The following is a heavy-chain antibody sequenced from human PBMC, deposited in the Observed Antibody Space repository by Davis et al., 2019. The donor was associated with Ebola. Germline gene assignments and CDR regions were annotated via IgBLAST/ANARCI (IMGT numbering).Heavy chain of an antibody. Sequence: ESPKISCAASGFTFSGSAMHWVCQASGKGLEWVGRIRSKANSYATAYAASVKGRLTISRNDSKNTAYLQMNSLKTEDTAVYYCTTTTTTNDYWGQGTLVTVSS. V-gene: IGHV3-73*01. D-gene: IGHD4-17*01. CDR2: IRSKANSYAT. J-gene: IGHJ4*02. CDR1: GFTFSGSA. CDR3: TTTTTTNDY.